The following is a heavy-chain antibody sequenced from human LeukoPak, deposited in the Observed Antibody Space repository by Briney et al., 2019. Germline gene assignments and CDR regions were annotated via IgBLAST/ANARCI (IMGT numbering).Heavy chain of an antibody. CDR1: GFTFSGYS. D-gene: IGHD2-15*01. J-gene: IGHJ4*02. CDR2: ISSSSSYI. Sequence: PGGSLRLSCAASGFTFSGYSMNWVRHAPGKGLEWVSSISSSSSYIYYADSVKGRFTISRDNAKNSLYLQMNSLRAEDTAVYYCAGDHCSGGSCHGHSDYWGQGTLVTVSS. V-gene: IGHV3-21*01. CDR3: AGDHCSGGSCHGHSDY.